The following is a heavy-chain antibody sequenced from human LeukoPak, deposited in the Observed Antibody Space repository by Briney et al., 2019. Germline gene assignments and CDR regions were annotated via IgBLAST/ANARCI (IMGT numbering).Heavy chain of an antibody. Sequence: PGGSLRLSCAASGVIFNDHGMSWVCQGPGAGLESVSGIKWNSANTNYADSVKGRFTISRDNAKNSLYLQMNSLRAEDTALYYCARGDFYYYMDVWGKGTTVTVSS. J-gene: IGHJ6*03. V-gene: IGHV3-20*04. CDR2: IKWNSANT. CDR1: GVIFNDHG. CDR3: ARGDFYYYMDV.